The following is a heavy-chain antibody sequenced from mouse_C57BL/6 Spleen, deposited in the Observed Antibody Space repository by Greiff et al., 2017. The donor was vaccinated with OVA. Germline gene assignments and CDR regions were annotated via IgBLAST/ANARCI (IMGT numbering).Heavy chain of an antibody. CDR2: ISDGGSYT. D-gene: IGHD1-1*01. CDR1: GFTFSSYA. J-gene: IGHJ4*01. Sequence: EVKLMESGGGLVKPGGSLKLSCAASGFTFSSYAMSWVRQTPEKRLEWVATISDGGSYTYYPDNVKGRFTISRDNAKNNLYLQMSHLKSEDTAMYYCARRYGSTYAMDDWGQGTSVTVSS. CDR3: ARRYGSTYAMDD. V-gene: IGHV5-4*03.